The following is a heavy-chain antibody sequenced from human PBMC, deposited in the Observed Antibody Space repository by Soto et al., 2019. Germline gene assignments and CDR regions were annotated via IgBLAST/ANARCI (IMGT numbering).Heavy chain of an antibody. D-gene: IGHD6-19*01. CDR2: ISVSVGST. Sequence: PGGSLRLSCAASGFTFSSYAMSWVRQAPGKGLDWVSAISVSVGSTYYADSVKGRFTISRDNSKNTLYLQMNSLRAEDTAVYYCAKVERAVAGIIDWGQRTLVTVSS. CDR1: GFTFSSYA. J-gene: IGHJ4*02. V-gene: IGHV3-23*01. CDR3: AKVERAVAGIID.